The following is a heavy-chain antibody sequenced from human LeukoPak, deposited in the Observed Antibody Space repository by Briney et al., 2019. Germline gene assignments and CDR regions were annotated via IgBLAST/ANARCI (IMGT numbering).Heavy chain of an antibody. CDR2: INYSGTT. D-gene: IGHD2-2*01. J-gene: IGHJ4*02. Sequence: SETLSLTCSVSGGSISSRNYYWGWIRQPPGKGLEWIGSINYSGTTYYNPSLKTRITISVDTSKNQFSLKLSSVTAADTAVYYCARLEIVIVPATAFDNWGQGTLVIVSS. CDR3: ARLEIVIVPATAFDN. V-gene: IGHV4-39*07. CDR1: GGSISSRNYY.